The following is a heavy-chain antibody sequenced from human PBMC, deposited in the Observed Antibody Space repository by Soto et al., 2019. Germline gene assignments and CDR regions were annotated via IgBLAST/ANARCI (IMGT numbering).Heavy chain of an antibody. V-gene: IGHV2-5*02. CDR3: AQKGGGDQILDY. CDR2: IYWDGFK. Sequence: QITLKESGPTLVKPTQTLTLTCTFSGFSLSTRGVGVGWVRQPPGKALEWLALIYWDGFKHYSPSLESRLTSPEDTSKNQVVLTMTNMDRVDTATYYCAQKGGGDQILDYWGQGTLVTVSS. CDR1: GFSLSTRGVG. J-gene: IGHJ4*02. D-gene: IGHD3-16*01.